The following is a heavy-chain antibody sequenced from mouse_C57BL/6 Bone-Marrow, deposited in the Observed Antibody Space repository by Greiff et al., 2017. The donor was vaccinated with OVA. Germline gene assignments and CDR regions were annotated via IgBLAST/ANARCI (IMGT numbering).Heavy chain of an antibody. CDR3: ARCYYGSSSYWYFDV. J-gene: IGHJ1*03. D-gene: IGHD1-1*01. CDR1: GYTFTSYW. V-gene: IGHV1-72*01. CDR2: IDPNSGGT. Sequence: QVQLQQPGAELVKPGASVKLSCKASGYTFTSYWMHWVKQRPGRGLEWIGRIDPNSGGTKYNEKFKSKATLTVDKPSSTAYMQLSSLTSEDSAVYYCARCYYGSSSYWYFDVWGTETTVTVSS.